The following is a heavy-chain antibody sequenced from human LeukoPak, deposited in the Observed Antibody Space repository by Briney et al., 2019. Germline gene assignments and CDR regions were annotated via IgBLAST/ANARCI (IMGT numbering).Heavy chain of an antibody. CDR3: AINWGSPGA. CDR2: ISAYNGET. J-gene: IGHJ5*02. Sequence: ASVKVSCKASGYSFTSYGISWVRQAPGQGLEWMGWISAYNGETNYAQRFQGRVTITTDESTSTAYMELSSLRSEDTAVYYCAINWGSPGAWGQGTLVTVSS. V-gene: IGHV1-18*01. D-gene: IGHD7-27*01. CDR1: GYSFTSYG.